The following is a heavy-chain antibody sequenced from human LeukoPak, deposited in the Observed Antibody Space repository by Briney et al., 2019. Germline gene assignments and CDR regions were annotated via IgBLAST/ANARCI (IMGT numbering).Heavy chain of an antibody. V-gene: IGHV3-21*04. Sequence: GGSLRLSCAAFGFTFSSYSMNWVRQAPGKGLEWVSSISSSSNYIYYADSVKGRFTISRDNAKNSLYLQMNSLRAEDTAVYYCEVAAMVVYWGQGTLVTVSS. D-gene: IGHD5-18*01. J-gene: IGHJ4*02. CDR2: ISSSSNYI. CDR3: EVAAMVVY. CDR1: GFTFSSYS.